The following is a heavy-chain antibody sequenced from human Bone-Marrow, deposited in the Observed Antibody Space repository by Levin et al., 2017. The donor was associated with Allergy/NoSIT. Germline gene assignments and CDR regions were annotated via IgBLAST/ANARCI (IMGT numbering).Heavy chain of an antibody. CDR2: IGPYNGQT. CDR1: GYSFITYG. D-gene: IGHD4-17*01. CDR3: ARDDYGDFAFDY. V-gene: IGHV1-18*01. Sequence: ASVKVSCKPSGYSFITYGISWVRQAPGQGLEWMGWIGPYNGQTKYTQKLQGRVTMTTDSSTTTAYMELTSLTSDDTAVYYCARDDYGDFAFDYWGQGTLVTVSS. J-gene: IGHJ4*02.